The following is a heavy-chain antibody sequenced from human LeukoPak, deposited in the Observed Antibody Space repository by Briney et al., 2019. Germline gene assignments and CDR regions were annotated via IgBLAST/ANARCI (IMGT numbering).Heavy chain of an antibody. V-gene: IGHV1-24*01. J-gene: IGHJ4*02. Sequence: ASVKVSCKVCGYSLPELSMHWVRQAPGKGLEWMGGFDPEDGETIYAQKFQGRVTMTEDTSTDTAYMELSSLSSEDTAVYYCARGDGSGRYGPFCYWGQGSLVTVSS. D-gene: IGHD1-26*01. CDR3: ARGDGSGRYGPFCY. CDR1: GYSLPELS. CDR2: FDPEDGET.